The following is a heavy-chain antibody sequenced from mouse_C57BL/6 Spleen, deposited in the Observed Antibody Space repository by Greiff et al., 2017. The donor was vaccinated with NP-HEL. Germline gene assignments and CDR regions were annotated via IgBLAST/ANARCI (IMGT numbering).Heavy chain of an antibody. J-gene: IGHJ4*01. V-gene: IGHV5-17*01. Sequence: EVKVVESGGGLVKPGGSLKLSCAASGFTFSDYGMHWVRQAPEKGLEWVAYISSGSSTIYYADTVKGRFTISRDNAKNTLFLQMTSLRSEDTAMYYCARPDYGSSYEDYAMDYWGQGTSVTVSS. CDR2: ISSGSSTI. D-gene: IGHD1-1*01. CDR3: ARPDYGSSYEDYAMDY. CDR1: GFTFSDYG.